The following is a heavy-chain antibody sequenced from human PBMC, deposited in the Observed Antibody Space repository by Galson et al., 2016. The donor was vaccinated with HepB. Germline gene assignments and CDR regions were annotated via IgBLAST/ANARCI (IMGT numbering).Heavy chain of an antibody. CDR3: VGDSQSNWFYR. Sequence: ETLSLTCSVSGDSISGSAYYWGWIRQPPGKGLEWIGTISYTEGTSYNPSLKSRVAISVDTTKNHFSLELTSVTAADPAGYFCVGDSQSNWFYRWGQGTTVTVSS. CDR2: ISYTEGT. D-gene: IGHD6-13*01. CDR1: GDSISGSAYY. J-gene: IGHJ6*02. V-gene: IGHV4-39*02.